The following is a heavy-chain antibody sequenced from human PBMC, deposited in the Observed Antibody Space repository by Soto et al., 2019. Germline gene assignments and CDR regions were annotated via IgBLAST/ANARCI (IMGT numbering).Heavy chain of an antibody. V-gene: IGHV3-23*01. Sequence: GGSLRLSCAASGFTFISYAMSWVRQAPWKGLEWVSAISGSGGSTYYADSVKGRFTISRDNSKNTLYLQMNSLRAEDTAVYYCAKDTRLNGGGDCYPFDYWGQGTPVTVSS. J-gene: IGHJ4*02. D-gene: IGHD2-21*02. CDR1: GFTFISYA. CDR3: AKDTRLNGGGDCYPFDY. CDR2: ISGSGGST.